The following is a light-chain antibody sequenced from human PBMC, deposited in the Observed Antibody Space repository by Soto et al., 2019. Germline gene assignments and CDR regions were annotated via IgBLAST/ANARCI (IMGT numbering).Light chain of an antibody. CDR1: QTISTY. Sequence: DIQLTQSPSSLSASVGDRVTITCRASQTISTYLTWFQQKPGNAPKVLIYDASTLQSGVPSRFSGSGSGAEFTLTITGSQPEDFATYYCQQSFSPLLSFGGGTKVEIK. CDR3: QQSFSPLLS. J-gene: IGKJ4*01. V-gene: IGKV1-39*01. CDR2: DAS.